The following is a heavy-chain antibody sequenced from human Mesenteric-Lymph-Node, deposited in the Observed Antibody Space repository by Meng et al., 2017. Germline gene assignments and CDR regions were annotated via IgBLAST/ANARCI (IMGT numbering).Heavy chain of an antibody. D-gene: IGHD3-10*01. CDR1: CGSISSGGYY. CDR2: IYYSGST. V-gene: IGHV4-31*01. CDR3: ARVVSVRGVMGDWFDP. J-gene: IGHJ5*02. Sequence: QGHLQGTGPGLGRHSQPLPLPCTFSCGSISSGGYYWSWIRQHPGKGLEWIGYIYYSGSTYYNPSLKSLVTISVDTSKNQFSLKLSSVTAADTAVYYCARVVSVRGVMGDWFDPWGQGTLVTVSS.